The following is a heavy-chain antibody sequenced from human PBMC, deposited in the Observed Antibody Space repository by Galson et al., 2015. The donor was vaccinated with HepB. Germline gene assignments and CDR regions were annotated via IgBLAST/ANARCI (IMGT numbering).Heavy chain of an antibody. V-gene: IGHV3-30*03. D-gene: IGHD3-22*01. Sequence: SLRLSCAASGFTFSSYGMHWVRQAPGKGLEWVAVISYDGSNKYYADSVKGRFTISRDNSKNTLYLQMNSLRAEDTAVYYCARDLGDSSGYYYGTDYWGQGTLVTVSS. CDR2: ISYDGSNK. J-gene: IGHJ4*02. CDR1: GFTFSSYG. CDR3: ARDLGDSSGYYYGTDY.